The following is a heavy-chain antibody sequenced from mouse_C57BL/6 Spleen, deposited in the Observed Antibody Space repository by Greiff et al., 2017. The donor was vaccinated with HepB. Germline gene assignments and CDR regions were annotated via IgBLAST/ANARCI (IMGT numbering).Heavy chain of an antibody. J-gene: IGHJ1*03. Sequence: EVQLVESGGGLVQPGGSLKLSCAASGFTFSDYGMAWVRQAPRKGPEWVAFISNLAYSIYYADTVTGRFTISRENAKNTLYLEMSSLRSEDTAMYYCAGGSSPWYFDVWGTGTTVTVSS. CDR3: AGGSSPWYFDV. D-gene: IGHD1-1*01. V-gene: IGHV5-15*01. CDR1: GFTFSDYG. CDR2: ISNLAYSI.